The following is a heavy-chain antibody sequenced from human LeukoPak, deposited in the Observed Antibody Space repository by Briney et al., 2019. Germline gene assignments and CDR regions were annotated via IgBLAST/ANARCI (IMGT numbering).Heavy chain of an antibody. CDR1: GGSISSYY. V-gene: IGHV4-59*12. CDR3: ARVSFGSGYYNYMDV. CDR2: IYYSGST. D-gene: IGHD3-10*01. Sequence: SETLSLTCTVSGGSISSYYWSWIRQPPGKGLEWIGYIYYSGSTNYNPSLKSRVTISVDTSKNQFSLKLSSVTAADTVVYYCARVSFGSGYYNYMDVWGKGTTVTVSS. J-gene: IGHJ6*03.